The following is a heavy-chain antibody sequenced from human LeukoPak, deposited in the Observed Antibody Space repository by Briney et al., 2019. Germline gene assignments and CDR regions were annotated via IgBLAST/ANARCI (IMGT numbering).Heavy chain of an antibody. D-gene: IGHD3-22*01. CDR1: RFTFSNYV. J-gene: IGHJ4*02. V-gene: IGHV3-23*01. CDR3: ANPYDSSGFWDFDY. CDR2: ISGRGGST. Sequence: PGGSLRLSCAASRFTFSNYVMSWVRQAPGKGLEWVSAISGRGGSTYYADSVKGRFTISRDNSTNTLYLQMNSLRAEDTAVYYCANPYDSSGFWDFDYWGQGTLVTVSS.